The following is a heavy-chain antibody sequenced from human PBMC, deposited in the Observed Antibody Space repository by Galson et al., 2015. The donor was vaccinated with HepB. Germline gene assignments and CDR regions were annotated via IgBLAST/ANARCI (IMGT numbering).Heavy chain of an antibody. CDR3: ARGYCSGGNCRWFDP. D-gene: IGHD2-15*01. CDR2: ISYDGRNK. Sequence: SLRLSCAASGFAFSTNAMHWVRQAPGKGLEWVAVISYDGRNKDYADSVKGRFTISRDNSKKTLYLQMNSLRPEDTAVYYCARGYCSGGNCRWFDPWGQGTLVTVSS. V-gene: IGHV3-30*04. J-gene: IGHJ5*02. CDR1: GFAFSTNA.